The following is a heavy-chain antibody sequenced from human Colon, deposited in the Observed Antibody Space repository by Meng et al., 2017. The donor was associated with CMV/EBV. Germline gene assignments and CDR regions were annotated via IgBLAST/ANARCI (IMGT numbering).Heavy chain of an antibody. Sequence: KVSCKGSGYSFSSYWIGWVRQMPGKGLEWMGIIYPGDSDTRYSPSTQGQLTMSVDKSISTAYLQWSSLKASDTAMYFCARLIATTGNYFDYWGQGALVTVSS. CDR2: IYPGDSDT. D-gene: IGHD6-13*01. V-gene: IGHV5-51*01. CDR3: ARLIATTGNYFDY. CDR1: GYSFSSYW. J-gene: IGHJ4*02.